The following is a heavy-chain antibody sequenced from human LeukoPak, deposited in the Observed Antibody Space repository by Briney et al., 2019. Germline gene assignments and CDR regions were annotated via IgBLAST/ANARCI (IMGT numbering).Heavy chain of an antibody. CDR2: IYYSGST. D-gene: IGHD3-22*01. V-gene: IGHV4-59*01. CDR1: GGSINSYY. CDR3: ARENSYYDSSGYYYGSGYFDY. Sequence: SETLSLTCTVSGGSINSYYWSWIRQPPGKGLQWIGSIYYSGSTNYNPSLRSRVTISVDTSKNQFSLRLSSVTSADTALYYCARENSYYDSSGYYYGSGYFDYWGRGTLVTVSS. J-gene: IGHJ4*02.